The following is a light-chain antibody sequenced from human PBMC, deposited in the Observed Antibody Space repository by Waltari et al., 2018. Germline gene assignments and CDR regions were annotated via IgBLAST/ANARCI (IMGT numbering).Light chain of an antibody. CDR1: SPNIGRTY. CDR2: DNN. J-gene: IGLJ2*01. Sequence: QSMLTQPPSVSAAAGQKVTISCSGSSPNIGRTYISWYQQFPGTVPKLLIYDNNKRPSGIPDRFSGSKSGTSATLGITGLQPGDEADYYCGTWDSSLTEVLFGGGTKVTVL. V-gene: IGLV1-51*01. CDR3: GTWDSSLTEVL.